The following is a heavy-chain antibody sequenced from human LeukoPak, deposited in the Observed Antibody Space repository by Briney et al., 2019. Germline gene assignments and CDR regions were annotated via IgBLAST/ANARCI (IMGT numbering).Heavy chain of an antibody. CDR2: VRSEETFK. J-gene: IGHJ4*02. Sequence: GGSLRLSCITSGFPFSSYGMHWVRQAPGKGLEWVTFVRSEETFKYYADSVKGRFTISRDNSKNTLYLQMNSLRAEDTAIYYCARGGVYSNGWLEYWGQGTQVTVSS. D-gene: IGHD6-13*01. CDR3: ARGGVYSNGWLEY. V-gene: IGHV3-30*02. CDR1: GFPFSSYG.